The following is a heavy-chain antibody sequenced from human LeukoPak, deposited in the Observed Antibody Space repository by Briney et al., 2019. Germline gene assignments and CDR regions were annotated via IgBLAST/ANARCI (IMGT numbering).Heavy chain of an antibody. CDR2: IYSGGNT. V-gene: IGHV3-53*01. J-gene: IGHJ4*02. CDR1: GFTVSSNY. CDR3: ARDRVGATTNFDY. Sequence: GGSLRLSCAASGFTVSSNYMSWVRQAPGKGLEWVSVIYSGGNTYYADSVKGRFTISRDNSKNTLYLRMNSLRAEDTAVYYCARDRVGATTNFDYWGQGTLVTVSS. D-gene: IGHD1-26*01.